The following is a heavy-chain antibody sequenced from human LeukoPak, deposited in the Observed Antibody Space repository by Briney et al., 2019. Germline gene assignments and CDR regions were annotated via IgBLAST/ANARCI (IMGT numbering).Heavy chain of an antibody. Sequence: ASVKVSCKASGYTFTSYGISWVRQAPGQGLEWMGWISAYNGNTNYAQKLQGRVTMTTDTSTSTAYMELRSLRSDDTAVYYCARDRVDVLRYFDWSRDYFDYWGQGTLVTVSS. CDR3: ARDRVDVLRYFDWSRDYFDY. D-gene: IGHD3-9*01. J-gene: IGHJ4*02. CDR1: GYTFTSYG. CDR2: ISAYNGNT. V-gene: IGHV1-18*01.